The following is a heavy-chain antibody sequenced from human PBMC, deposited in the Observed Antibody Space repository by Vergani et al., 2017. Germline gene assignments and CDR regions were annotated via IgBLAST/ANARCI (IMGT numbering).Heavy chain of an antibody. Sequence: QVQLVESGGGLVKPGGSLRLSCAASGFTFSSYGMHWVRQAPGKGLEWVAVISYDGSNKYYADSVKGRFTISRDNSKNTLYLQMNSLRAEDTAVYYCAKDGTGDAFDIWGQGTMVTVSS. CDR3: AKDGTGDAFDI. CDR1: GFTFSSYG. CDR2: ISYDGSNK. J-gene: IGHJ3*02. V-gene: IGHV3-30*18. D-gene: IGHD1-7*01.